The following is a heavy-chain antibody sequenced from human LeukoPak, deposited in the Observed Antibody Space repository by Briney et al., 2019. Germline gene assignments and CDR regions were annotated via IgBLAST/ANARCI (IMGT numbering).Heavy chain of an antibody. CDR1: GFTFSSYA. Sequence: GGSLRLSCAASGFTFSSYAMNWVRQAPGKGLEWVSYISSSGSTIYYADSVKGRFTISRDNAKNSLYLQMNSLRAEDTAVYYCASHSEYGDYFDYWGQGTLVTVSS. CDR2: ISSSGSTI. CDR3: ASHSEYGDYFDY. D-gene: IGHD4-17*01. V-gene: IGHV3-48*03. J-gene: IGHJ4*02.